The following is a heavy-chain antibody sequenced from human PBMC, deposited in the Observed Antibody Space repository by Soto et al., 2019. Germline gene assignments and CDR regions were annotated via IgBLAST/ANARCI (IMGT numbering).Heavy chain of an antibody. J-gene: IGHJ3*02. V-gene: IGHV3-74*01. D-gene: IGHD3-10*01. Sequence: GGSLRLSCAASGFTFSSYWMHWVRQAPGKGLVWVSRINSDGSSTSYADSVKGRFTISRDNAKNTLYLQMNSLRAEDTAVYYCAIGSHYYGSGSYHDAFDIWGQGTMVTVSS. CDR1: GFTFSSYW. CDR2: INSDGSST. CDR3: AIGSHYYGSGSYHDAFDI.